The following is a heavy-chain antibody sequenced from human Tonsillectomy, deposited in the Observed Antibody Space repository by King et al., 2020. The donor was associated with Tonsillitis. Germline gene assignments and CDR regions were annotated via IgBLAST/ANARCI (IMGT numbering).Heavy chain of an antibody. CDR2: ISYDGSNK. CDR3: ARDRDDYIFDY. J-gene: IGHJ4*02. D-gene: IGHD4/OR15-4a*01. Sequence: VQLVESGGGVVQPGRSLRLSCAASGFTFSSYDIHWVRQAPGNGLEWVAVISYDGSNKYYADSVQGRFTISRDNSKNRLYLQMNSLRAEDTAVYYCARDRDDYIFDYWGQGTLVTVSS. V-gene: IGHV3-33*05. CDR1: GFTFSSYD.